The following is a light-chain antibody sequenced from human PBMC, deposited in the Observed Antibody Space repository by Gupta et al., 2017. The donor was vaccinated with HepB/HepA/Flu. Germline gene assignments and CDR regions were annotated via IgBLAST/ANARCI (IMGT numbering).Light chain of an antibody. V-gene: IGKV3-11*01. CDR2: DGS. Sequence: EIVLTQSPATLSLSTGARATLSCRASRSVSVYLAWYQHKPGQAPRLLIYDGSNRATGIPARFSGSGSGTDFTLTISTLEAEDSAVYYCQQRSTWPLTFGGGTKVEIK. CDR3: QQRSTWPLT. J-gene: IGKJ4*01. CDR1: RSVSVY.